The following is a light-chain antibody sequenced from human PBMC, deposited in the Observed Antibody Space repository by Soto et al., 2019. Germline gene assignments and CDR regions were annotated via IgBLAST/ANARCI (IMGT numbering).Light chain of an antibody. J-gene: IGKJ1*01. Sequence: ILMTQSPDTLSVSLGQRVTLSCRASQSVDNYLAWYQQRPGQSPRLLIYGASTRATGVPARFIGSGSGTDFTLTISSRQSEDLAVYYCQQYNDWPRTFGPGTKVELK. CDR2: GAS. CDR3: QQYNDWPRT. CDR1: QSVDNY. V-gene: IGKV3-15*01.